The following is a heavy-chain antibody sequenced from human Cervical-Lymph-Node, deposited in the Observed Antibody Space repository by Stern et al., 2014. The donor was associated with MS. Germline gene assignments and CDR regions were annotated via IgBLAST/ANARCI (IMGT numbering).Heavy chain of an antibody. D-gene: IGHD4-23*01. J-gene: IGHJ4*02. CDR3: ARLSTVVDY. Sequence: QLQLQESGPGLVKPSETLSLTCTVSGDSISSYYWSWIRQPPGKGLEWIGHVYYSGTTYYNPSLTGRVTISVDTSKKQFSLKWNSVTAADTAVYYCARLSTVVDYWGQGTLVTVSS. CDR2: VYYSGTT. CDR1: GDSISSYY. V-gene: IGHV4-59*08.